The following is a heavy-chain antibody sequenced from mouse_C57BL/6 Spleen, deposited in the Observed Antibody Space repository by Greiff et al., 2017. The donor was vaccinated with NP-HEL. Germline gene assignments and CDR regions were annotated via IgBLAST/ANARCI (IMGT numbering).Heavy chain of an antibody. CDR2: IYPSDSET. D-gene: IGHD4-1*01. J-gene: IGHJ4*01. CDR1: GYTFTSYW. V-gene: IGHV1-61*01. CDR3: ARRLGSAMDY. Sequence: QVHVKQPGAELVRPGSSVKLSCKASGYTFTSYWMDWVKQRPGQGLEWIGNIYPSDSETHYNQKFKDKATLTVDKSSSTAYMQLSSLTSEDSAVYYCARRLGSAMDYWGQGTSVTVSS.